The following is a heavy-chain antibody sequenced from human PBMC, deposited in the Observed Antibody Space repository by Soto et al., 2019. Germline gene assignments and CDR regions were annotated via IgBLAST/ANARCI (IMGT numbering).Heavy chain of an antibody. Sequence: EVQLVESGGGLVQPGGSLRLSCAASGFTFSSYWMHWVRQVPGKGLVWVSRTYSDGSTTSYADSVKGRFTISRDNAKKTLYLQMNSLRAEDTAVYYCARGAGSSSSLLDYWGQGTLVTVSS. CDR1: GFTFSSYW. V-gene: IGHV3-74*01. J-gene: IGHJ4*02. CDR2: TYSDGSTT. D-gene: IGHD6-6*01. CDR3: ARGAGSSSSLLDY.